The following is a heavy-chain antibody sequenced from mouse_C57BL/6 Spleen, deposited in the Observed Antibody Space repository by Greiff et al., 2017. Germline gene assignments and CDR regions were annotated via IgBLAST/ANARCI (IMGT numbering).Heavy chain of an antibody. D-gene: IGHD2-4*01. Sequence: QVQLQQSGAELARPGASVKLSCKASGYTFTSYGISWVKQRTGQGLEWIGEIYPRSGNTYYNEKFKGKATLTADKSSSTAYMELRSLTSEDSAVYFCARREIYYDKAPFDYWGQGTTLTVSS. J-gene: IGHJ2*01. CDR2: IYPRSGNT. CDR3: ARREIYYDKAPFDY. V-gene: IGHV1-81*01. CDR1: GYTFTSYG.